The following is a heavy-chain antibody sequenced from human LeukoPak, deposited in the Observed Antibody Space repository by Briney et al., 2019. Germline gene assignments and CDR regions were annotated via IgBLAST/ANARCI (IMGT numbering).Heavy chain of an antibody. D-gene: IGHD5-18*01. Sequence: PETLSLTCAVYGGSFSGYYWSWIRQPPGKGLEWIGEINHSGSTNYNPSLKSRVTISVDTSKNQFSLKLSSVTAADTAVYYCARVVSVDTAMVFDYWGQGTLVTVSS. V-gene: IGHV4-34*01. J-gene: IGHJ4*02. CDR2: INHSGST. CDR3: ARVVSVDTAMVFDY. CDR1: GGSFSGYY.